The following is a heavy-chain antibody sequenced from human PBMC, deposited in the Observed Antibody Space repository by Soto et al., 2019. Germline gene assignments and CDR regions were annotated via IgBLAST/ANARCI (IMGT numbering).Heavy chain of an antibody. V-gene: IGHV4-31*03. CDR3: ARSMVRGVMGSNWFDP. J-gene: IGHJ5*02. CDR2: IYYSGST. CDR1: GGSISSGGYY. D-gene: IGHD3-10*01. Sequence: QVQLQESGPGLVKPSQTLSLTCTVSGGSISSGGYYWSWIRQHPGKGLEWIGYIYYSGSTYYNPSLKSRVTISVDTSKNQFSPKLSSVTAADTAVYYCARSMVRGVMGSNWFDPWGQGTLVTVSS.